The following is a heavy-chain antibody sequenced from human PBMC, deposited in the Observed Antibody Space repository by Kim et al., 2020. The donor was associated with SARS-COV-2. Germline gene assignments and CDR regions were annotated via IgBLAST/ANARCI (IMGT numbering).Heavy chain of an antibody. Sequence: SETLSLTCTVSGYSISSGYYWGWIRQPPGKGLEWIGSIYHSGSTYYNPSLKSRVTISVDTSKNQFSLKLSSVTAADTAVYYCAGQGGGYVSSDINKFDYWGQGTLVTVSS. V-gene: IGHV4-38-2*02. CDR1: GYSISSGYY. D-gene: IGHD5-12*01. CDR3: AGQGGGYVSSDINKFDY. CDR2: IYHSGST. J-gene: IGHJ4*02.